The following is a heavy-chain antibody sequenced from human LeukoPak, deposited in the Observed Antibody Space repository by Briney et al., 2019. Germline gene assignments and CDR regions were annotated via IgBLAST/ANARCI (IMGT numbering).Heavy chain of an antibody. CDR2: ISSSGGTI. Sequence: GGSLRLSCAASGFTFSDYFMSWIRQAPGKGLEWVSYISSSGGTIFYADSVKGRFTISRDNAKNSLYLQVNSLRAEDTAVYYCARATNNYPGGSWGQGTLVTVSS. J-gene: IGHJ5*02. D-gene: IGHD2-8*01. CDR3: ARATNNYPGGS. CDR1: GFTFSDYF. V-gene: IGHV3-11*04.